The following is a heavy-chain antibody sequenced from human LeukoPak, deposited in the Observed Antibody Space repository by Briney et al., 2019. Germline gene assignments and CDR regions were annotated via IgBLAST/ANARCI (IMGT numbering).Heavy chain of an antibody. CDR3: AREVYGDYGRYYYYYMDV. V-gene: IGHV3-30*02. CDR2: IRYDGSNK. J-gene: IGHJ6*03. D-gene: IGHD4-17*01. CDR1: GFTFSSYG. Sequence: PGGSLRLSCAASGFTFSSYGMHWVRQAPGKGLEWVAFIRYDGSNKYYADSVKGRFTISRDNSKNTLYLQMNSLRAEDTAVYYCAREVYGDYGRYYYYYMDVWGKGTTVTISS.